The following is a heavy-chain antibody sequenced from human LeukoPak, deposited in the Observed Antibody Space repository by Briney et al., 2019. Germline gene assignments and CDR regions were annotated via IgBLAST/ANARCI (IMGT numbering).Heavy chain of an antibody. CDR3: ARDPRLFAAYRVFDP. CDR1: GGTFSSYA. Sequence: ASVKVSCKASGGTFSSYAISWVRQAPGQGLEWIGGIIPIFGTANYAQKFQGRVTITADESTSTAYMELSSLRSEDTAVYYCARDPRLFAAYRVFDPWGQGTLVTVSS. D-gene: IGHD3-3*01. J-gene: IGHJ5*02. CDR2: IIPIFGTA. V-gene: IGHV1-69*01.